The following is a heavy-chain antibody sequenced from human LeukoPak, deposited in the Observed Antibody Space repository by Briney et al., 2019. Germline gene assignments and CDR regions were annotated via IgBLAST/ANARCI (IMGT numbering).Heavy chain of an antibody. Sequence: PGGSLRLSCAASGFTFNTYWMTWVRQAPGRGLEWVANVRQDGGEGHYVDSVKGLFTVSRDNAENSLYLQLNSLRVEDTAVYFCAKDKDTPATAQPQRGYFESWGQGTLVTVSS. J-gene: IGHJ4*02. CDR2: VRQDGGEG. CDR3: AKDKDTPATAQPQRGYFES. CDR1: GFTFNTYW. D-gene: IGHD2-15*01. V-gene: IGHV3-7*01.